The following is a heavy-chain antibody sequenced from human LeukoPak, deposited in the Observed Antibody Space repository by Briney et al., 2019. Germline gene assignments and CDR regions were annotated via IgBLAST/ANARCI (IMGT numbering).Heavy chain of an antibody. CDR3: ARGGAVAGTDLYFDY. CDR2: IIPIFGTA. J-gene: IGHJ4*02. Sequence: GSSVKVSCKASGGTFSSYAISWVRQAPGQGLEWMGRIIPIFGTANYAQKFQGRVTITTDESTSTAYMELSSLRSEDTAVYYCARGGAVAGTDLYFDYWGQETLVTVSS. D-gene: IGHD6-19*01. V-gene: IGHV1-69*05. CDR1: GGTFSSYA.